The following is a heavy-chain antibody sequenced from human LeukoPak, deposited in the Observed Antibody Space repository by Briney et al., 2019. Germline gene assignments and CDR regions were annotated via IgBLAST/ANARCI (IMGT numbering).Heavy chain of an antibody. Sequence: KPSETLSLTCADYGGSYSGYYWRWIRQPPGKVLEWIGEINHSGSTNYNPSLKSRVTISVDTSKNQFSLKLSSVTAADTAVYYCAREGIAVAGSFDYWGQGTLVTVSS. J-gene: IGHJ4*02. CDR1: GGSYSGYY. V-gene: IGHV4-34*01. CDR3: AREGIAVAGSFDY. CDR2: INHSGST. D-gene: IGHD6-19*01.